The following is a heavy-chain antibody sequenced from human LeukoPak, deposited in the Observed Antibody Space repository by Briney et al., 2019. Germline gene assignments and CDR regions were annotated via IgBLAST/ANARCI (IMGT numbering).Heavy chain of an antibody. D-gene: IGHD6-19*01. J-gene: IGHJ3*02. CDR1: GSTFSNAW. V-gene: IGHV3-15*01. Sequence: GGSLRLSCAASGSTFSNAWMSWVRQAPGKGLEWVGRIKSTTDGGTTDYAAPVKGRFTISRDDSKNTLYLQMNSLKTEDTAVYYCTTEMVAVVEDAFDIWGQGTMVTVSS. CDR2: IKSTTDGGTT. CDR3: TTEMVAVVEDAFDI.